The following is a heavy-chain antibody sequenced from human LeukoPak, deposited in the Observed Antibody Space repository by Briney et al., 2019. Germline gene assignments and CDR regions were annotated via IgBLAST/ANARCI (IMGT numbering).Heavy chain of an antibody. CDR2: IKQDGSEK. CDR1: GFTFSSYW. Sequence: PGGSLRLSCAASGFTFSSYWMSWVRQAPGKGLEWVANIKQDGSEKYYVDSVKGRFTISRDNAKNSLYLQMNSLRAEDTAVYYCARDRVRFLEWSPLDYWGQGTLVTVSS. J-gene: IGHJ4*02. CDR3: ARDRVRFLEWSPLDY. D-gene: IGHD3-3*01. V-gene: IGHV3-7*01.